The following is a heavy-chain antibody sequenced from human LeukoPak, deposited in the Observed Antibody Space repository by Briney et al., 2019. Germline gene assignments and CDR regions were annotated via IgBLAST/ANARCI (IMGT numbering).Heavy chain of an antibody. CDR3: AKALEDIVVVPAALFDY. V-gene: IGHV3-23*01. Sequence: PGGSLRLSCAASGFTFSSCAMSWVRQAPGKGLEWVSAISGSGGSTYYADSVKGRFTISRDNSKNTLYLQMNSLRAEDTAVYYCAKALEDIVVVPAALFDYWGQGTLVTVSS. D-gene: IGHD2-2*01. J-gene: IGHJ4*02. CDR2: ISGSGGST. CDR1: GFTFSSCA.